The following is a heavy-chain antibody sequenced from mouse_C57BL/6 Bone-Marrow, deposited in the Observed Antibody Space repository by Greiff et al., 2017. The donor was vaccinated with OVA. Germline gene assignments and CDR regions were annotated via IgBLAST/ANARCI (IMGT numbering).Heavy chain of an antibody. J-gene: IGHJ4*01. CDR3: ARERGMRLRDYAMDY. CDR2: IYPGSGST. Sequence: QVQLQQPGAELVKPGASVKMSCKASGYTFTIYWITWVKQRPGQGLEWIGDIYPGSGSTNYNEKFKSKATLTVDTSSSTAYMQLSSLTSEDSAVYYCARERGMRLRDYAMDYWGQGTSVTVSS. CDR1: GYTFTIYW. D-gene: IGHD2-4*01. V-gene: IGHV1-55*01.